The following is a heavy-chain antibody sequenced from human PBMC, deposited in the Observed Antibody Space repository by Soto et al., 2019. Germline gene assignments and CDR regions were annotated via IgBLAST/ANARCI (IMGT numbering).Heavy chain of an antibody. CDR3: AKGGYCSGGSCYNPFDY. D-gene: IGHD2-15*01. CDR2: ISGSGGST. J-gene: IGHJ4*02. V-gene: IGHV3-23*01. Sequence: EVQLLESGGGLVQPGGSLRLSCAASGFTFSSYAMSWVRQAPGKGLEWVSAISGSGGSTYYADSVKGRFTISRDNSKNTLYLQMNSLRAEDTAVYYCAKGGYCSGGSCYNPFDYWGQGTLVTVS. CDR1: GFTFSSYA.